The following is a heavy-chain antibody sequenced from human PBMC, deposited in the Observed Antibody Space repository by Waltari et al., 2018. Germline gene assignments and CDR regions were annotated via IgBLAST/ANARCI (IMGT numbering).Heavy chain of an antibody. CDR1: GGTFSSCA. D-gene: IGHD2-2*01. V-gene: IGHV1-69*12. J-gene: IGHJ4*02. CDR3: ARGGYCSSTSCYDDY. CDR2: IIPIFGTA. Sequence: QVHLVQSGAEVKKPGSSVKVSCKASGGTFSSCAFSWVRQATGQGLEWMGGIIPIFGTANYAQKFQGRVTITADESTSTAYMELSSLRSEDTAVYYCARGGYCSSTSCYDDYWGQGTLVTVSS.